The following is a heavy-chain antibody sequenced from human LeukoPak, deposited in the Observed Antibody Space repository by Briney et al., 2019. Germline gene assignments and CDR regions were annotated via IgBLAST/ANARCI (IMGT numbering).Heavy chain of an antibody. J-gene: IGHJ4*02. CDR3: AREVYSSSWHDY. V-gene: IGHV3-7*01. Sequence: GGSLRLSCAASGFTFDIYWMTWVRQAPEKGLEWVANIKHDGSEKNHMGSVKGRFTILRDNAKNSLYLQMDSLRAEDTAVYYCAREVYSSSWHDYWGQGTLVTVSS. CDR1: GFTFDIYW. CDR2: IKHDGSEK. D-gene: IGHD6-13*01.